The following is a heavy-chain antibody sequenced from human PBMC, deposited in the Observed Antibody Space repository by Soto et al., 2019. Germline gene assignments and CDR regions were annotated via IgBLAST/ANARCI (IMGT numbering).Heavy chain of an antibody. CDR2: IYHSGST. V-gene: IGHV4-4*02. Sequence: SETLSLTCAVSGGSISRSNWWSWVRQPPGKGLEWIGEIYHSGSTNYNPSLKSRVTISVDKSKNQFSLKLSSVTAADTAVYYCARTYYYDSSGYSDYWGQGTLVTVSS. CDR1: GGSISRSNW. CDR3: ARTYYYDSSGYSDY. J-gene: IGHJ4*02. D-gene: IGHD3-22*01.